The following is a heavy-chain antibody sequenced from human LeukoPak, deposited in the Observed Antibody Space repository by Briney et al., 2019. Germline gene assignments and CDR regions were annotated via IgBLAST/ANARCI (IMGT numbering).Heavy chain of an antibody. CDR2: ISGGGGST. CDR3: ARGTQQLNF. D-gene: IGHD6-13*01. V-gene: IGHV3-23*01. Sequence: GGSLRLSCAASGFTFSSYAMSWVRQAPGKGLEWVSAISGGGGSTHYADSVKGRFTISRDNSKNTLYLQMNSLRAEDTAVYYCARGTQQLNFWGQGTLVTVSS. J-gene: IGHJ4*02. CDR1: GFTFSSYA.